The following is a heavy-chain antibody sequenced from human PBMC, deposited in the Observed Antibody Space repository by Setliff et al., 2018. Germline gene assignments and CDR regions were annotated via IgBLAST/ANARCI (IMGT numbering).Heavy chain of an antibody. Sequence: PGGSLRLSCAASGFTFSSYALAWVRQAPGKGLQWVSSVSGSGMTRDYTDSVKGRFTVSRDSSQNKIHLQMDSLRAEDTGKYFCARADSDSYYPYYFDFWGQGVLVTVSS. V-gene: IGHV3-23*01. J-gene: IGHJ4*02. D-gene: IGHD3-22*01. CDR2: VSGSGMTR. CDR3: ARADSDSYYPYYFDF. CDR1: GFTFSSYA.